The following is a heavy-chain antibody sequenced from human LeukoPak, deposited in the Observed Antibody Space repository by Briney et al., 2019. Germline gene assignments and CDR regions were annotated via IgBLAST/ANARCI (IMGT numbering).Heavy chain of an antibody. Sequence: SGPALVKPTQTLTLTCTYSGFSLSTSGMSVNWILQPPGKALEWLARIDWDNDKYYSTSLKTRLTISKDTSKNQVVLTMTNMDPVDAATYYCARKVGATYYFDYWGQGTLVTVSS. CDR3: ARKVGATYYFDY. D-gene: IGHD1-26*01. V-gene: IGHV2-70*11. CDR2: IDWDNDK. CDR1: GFSLSTSGMS. J-gene: IGHJ4*02.